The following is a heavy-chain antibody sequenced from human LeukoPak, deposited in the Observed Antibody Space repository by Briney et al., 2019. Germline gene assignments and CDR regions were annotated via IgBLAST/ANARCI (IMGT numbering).Heavy chain of an antibody. CDR2: IYHSGNT. Sequence: SETLSLTCTVSAYSISRGYYWGWIRQPPGNGLEWIGSIYHSGNTYYNPSLKSRATISVDTSKNQFSLKLSSVTAADTAVYYCARVEGYCSGGSCYYWYFDLWGRGTLVTVSS. J-gene: IGHJ2*01. D-gene: IGHD2-15*01. CDR3: ARVEGYCSGGSCYYWYFDL. CDR1: AYSISRGYY. V-gene: IGHV4-38-2*02.